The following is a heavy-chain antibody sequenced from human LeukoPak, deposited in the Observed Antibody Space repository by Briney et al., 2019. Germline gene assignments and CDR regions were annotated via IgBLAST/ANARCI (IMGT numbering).Heavy chain of an antibody. V-gene: IGHV1-69*13. CDR3: AREDGSGRPFDY. J-gene: IGHJ4*02. Sequence: SVKVSCKASGGTFSSYAISWVRQAPGQGLEWMGGIIPIFGTANYAQKFQGRVTITADESTSTAYMELSSLRSEDTAVYYCAREDGSGRPFDYWGQGTLVTVSS. D-gene: IGHD3-10*01. CDR1: GGTFSSYA. CDR2: IIPIFGTA.